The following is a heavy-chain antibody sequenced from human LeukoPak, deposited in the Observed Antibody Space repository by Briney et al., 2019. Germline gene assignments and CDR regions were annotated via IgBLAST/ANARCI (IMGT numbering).Heavy chain of an antibody. J-gene: IGHJ5*02. Sequence: SETLSLTCTVPGGSINNYYWSWIRQPPGKGLEWIGYIYYSGSTNYNPSLKSRVTISVDTSKNQFSLKLRSVTAADTAVYYCARDNPPTGGWFDPWGQGTLVTVSS. V-gene: IGHV4-59*01. CDR1: GGSINNYY. CDR2: IYYSGST. CDR3: ARDNPPTGGWFDP. D-gene: IGHD2-15*01.